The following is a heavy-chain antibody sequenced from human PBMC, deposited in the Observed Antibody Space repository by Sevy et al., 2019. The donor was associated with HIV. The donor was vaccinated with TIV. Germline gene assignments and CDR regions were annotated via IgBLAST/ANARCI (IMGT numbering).Heavy chain of an antibody. Sequence: GGSLRLSCAASGFTFSDYYMIWIRQAPGKGLEWVSYISSSGSTIYYADSVKGRFTISRDNAKNSLYLQMNSLRAEDTAVYYCARAVMAVAGTGENYYYYGMDVWGQGTTVTVSS. J-gene: IGHJ6*02. CDR1: GFTFSDYY. CDR2: ISSSGSTI. V-gene: IGHV3-11*01. CDR3: ARAVMAVAGTGENYYYYGMDV. D-gene: IGHD6-19*01.